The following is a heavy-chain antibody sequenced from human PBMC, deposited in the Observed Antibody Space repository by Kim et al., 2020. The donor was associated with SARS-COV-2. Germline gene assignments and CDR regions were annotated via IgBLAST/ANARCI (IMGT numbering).Heavy chain of an antibody. D-gene: IGHD5-18*01. V-gene: IGHV3-48*02. CDR2: IDSTGSDI. CDR3: ARGMAPQPFAFDM. J-gene: IGHJ3*02. CDR1: GFTFTSHS. Sequence: GGSLRLSCATSGFTFTSHSLNWVRQPPGKGLEWVSYIDSTGSDIYYADSVKGRFTISRDNAKSSLYLQMDSLRDEDTAVYFCARGMAPQPFAFDMWGQGTMVTVS.